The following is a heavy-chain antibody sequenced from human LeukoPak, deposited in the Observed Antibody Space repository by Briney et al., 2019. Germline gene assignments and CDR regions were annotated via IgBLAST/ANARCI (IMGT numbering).Heavy chain of an antibody. CDR1: GGSISSSSYY. J-gene: IGHJ6*03. V-gene: IGHV4-39*07. CDR3: ARVKVYYYYMDV. Sequence: SETLSLTCTVSGGSISSSSYYWGWIRQPPGKGLEWIGSIYYSGSTYYNPSLKSRVTISVDTPKNQFSLKLSSVTAADTAVYYCARVKVYYYYMDVWGKGTTVTVSS. CDR2: IYYSGST.